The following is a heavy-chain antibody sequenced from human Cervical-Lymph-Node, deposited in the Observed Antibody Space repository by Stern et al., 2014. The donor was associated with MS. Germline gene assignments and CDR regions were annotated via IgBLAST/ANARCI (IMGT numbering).Heavy chain of an antibody. Sequence: QLVQSGAEVKKPGASVKVSCKASGYTFTGYYMHWVRQAPGQGLEWMGWINPNSGGTNYEQKFQGWVTMTRDTSISTAYMELSRLRSDDTAVYYCAREDYGDTQYYFDYWGQGTLVTVSS. J-gene: IGHJ4*02. CDR1: GYTFTGYY. D-gene: IGHD4-17*01. V-gene: IGHV1-2*04. CDR3: AREDYGDTQYYFDY. CDR2: INPNSGGT.